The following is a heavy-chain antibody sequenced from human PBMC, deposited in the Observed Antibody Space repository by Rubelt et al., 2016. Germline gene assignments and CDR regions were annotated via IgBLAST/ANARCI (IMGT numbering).Heavy chain of an antibody. CDR1: GYTFTNYG. CDR2: ISVYNGHT. CDR3: ARRVTSGWHQNDC. V-gene: IGHV1-18*01. Sequence: QVQLVQSGPEVKKPGASVKVSCKASGYTFTNYGISWVRQAPGQGLEWVGWISVYNGHTNYAQKLQGRVTMTTDTSTTNAAMELKNLGSDDTARYYCARRVTSGWHQNDCWGQGTRVTVSS. J-gene: IGHJ4*02. D-gene: IGHD6-19*01.